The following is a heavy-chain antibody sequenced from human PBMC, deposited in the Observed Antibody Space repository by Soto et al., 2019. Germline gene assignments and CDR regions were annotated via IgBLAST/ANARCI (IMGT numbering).Heavy chain of an antibody. D-gene: IGHD3-10*01. CDR2: INAGNGNT. CDR3: ARDMGFGLSDY. CDR1: GYTFTSYA. Sequence: ASVKVSCKASGYTFTSYAIYWVRQAPGQRLEWMGWINAGNGNTKYPQKFQGRVTITRDTSASTAYMELSSLRSEDTAVYYCARDMGFGLSDYWGQGTLVTVSS. V-gene: IGHV1-3*01. J-gene: IGHJ4*02.